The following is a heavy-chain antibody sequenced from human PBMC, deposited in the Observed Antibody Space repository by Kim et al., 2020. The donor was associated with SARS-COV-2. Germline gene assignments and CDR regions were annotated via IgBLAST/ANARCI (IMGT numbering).Heavy chain of an antibody. CDR1: GESFIDHY. CDR2: INHRGST. D-gene: IGHD3-22*01. V-gene: IGHV4-34*01. Sequence: SETLSLTCAVYGESFIDHYWAWIRQPPGKGLEWIGRINHRGSTDYNPSLKSRVTMSIDTFRNQFSLKLYSVTAADTAVYYCARGPLRGYYFDYWGPGPPV. CDR3: ARGPLRGYYFDY. J-gene: IGHJ4*02.